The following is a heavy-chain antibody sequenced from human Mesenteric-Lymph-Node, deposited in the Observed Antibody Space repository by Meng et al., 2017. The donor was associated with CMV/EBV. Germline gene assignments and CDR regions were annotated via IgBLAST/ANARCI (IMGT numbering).Heavy chain of an antibody. CDR3: ARDPYGGDPVFGFGY. D-gene: IGHD2-21*02. J-gene: IGHJ4*02. CDR2: ISSSGSTI. V-gene: IGHV3-11*01. CDR1: GFIFGDYY. Sequence: GESLKISCATSGFIFGDYYMTWIRQAPGKGLEWISYISSSGSTIYYADSVKGRFTISRDNAQKSVYLQMDSLRAEDTAVYYCARDPYGGDPVFGFGYWGPGTLVTVSS.